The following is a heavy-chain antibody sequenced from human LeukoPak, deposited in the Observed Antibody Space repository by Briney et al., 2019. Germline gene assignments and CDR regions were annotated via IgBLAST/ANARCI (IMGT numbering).Heavy chain of an antibody. CDR3: ASTRGSSASRGFDI. J-gene: IGHJ3*02. Sequence: SGTLSLTCAVSGGSISSSNWWSWVRQPPGKGLEWIGEIYHSGSTNYNPSLKSRVTISVDKSKNQFSLKLNSVTAADTAVYYCASTRGSSASRGFDIWGQGTMVTVSS. D-gene: IGHD3-16*01. CDR1: GGSISSSNW. CDR2: IYHSGST. V-gene: IGHV4-4*02.